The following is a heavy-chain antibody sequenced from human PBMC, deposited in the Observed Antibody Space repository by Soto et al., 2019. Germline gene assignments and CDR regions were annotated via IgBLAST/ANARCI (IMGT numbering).Heavy chain of an antibody. CDR3: AKSHTTSGWYVTTDY. D-gene: IGHD6-19*01. CDR2: ISWNSGSI. J-gene: IGHJ4*02. V-gene: IGHV3-9*01. Sequence: GGSLRLSCAASGFTFGDYAMQWVRQAPGKGLEWVSAISWNSGSIDYADSVKGRFTISRDNAKNSLYLQMNSLRAEDTALYYCAKSHTTSGWYVTTDYWGQGTRVTVSS. CDR1: GFTFGDYA.